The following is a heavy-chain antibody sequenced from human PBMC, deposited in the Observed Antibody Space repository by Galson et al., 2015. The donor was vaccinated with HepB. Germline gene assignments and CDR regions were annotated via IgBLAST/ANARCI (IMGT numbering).Heavy chain of an antibody. CDR2: ISSRSVNT. D-gene: IGHD4-17*01. CDR1: GFTFESYA. Sequence: SLRLSCAASGFTFESYAMSWVRQAPGKGLEWVSTISSRSVNTYYADSVKGRFTISRDNSKKTLYLQMNSLRSEDTAIYYCASCPFSDYVILFDYWGQGALVTVSS. CDR3: ASCPFSDYVILFDY. V-gene: IGHV3-23*01. J-gene: IGHJ4*02.